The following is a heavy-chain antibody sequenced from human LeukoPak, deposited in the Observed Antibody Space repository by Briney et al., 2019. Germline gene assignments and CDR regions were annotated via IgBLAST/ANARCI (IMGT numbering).Heavy chain of an antibody. Sequence: PGRSLRLSCTASGFTFNNYGIHWVRQTPGKGLEWVAVIWYDGSNRFYADSVKGRFTISRDNSKNTLYLQMNSLRVEDTAVYYCAREDSTVGAKYFDYWGQGTLVTVSS. V-gene: IGHV3-33*01. CDR2: IWYDGSNR. CDR3: AREDSTVGAKYFDY. CDR1: GFTFNNYG. J-gene: IGHJ4*02. D-gene: IGHD1-26*01.